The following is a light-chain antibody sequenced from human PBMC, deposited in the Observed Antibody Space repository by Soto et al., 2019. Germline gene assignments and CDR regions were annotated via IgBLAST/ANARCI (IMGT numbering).Light chain of an antibody. CDR3: QQHNQWPIT. V-gene: IGKV3D-15*01. J-gene: IGKJ5*01. Sequence: EIVMTQSPATLSVSPGETASLSCRASQSAGNFLAWYKQKPGQAPRLLIYYISTRATGIPARVSGSGSGTEFTLTINSLQSEDSAVYYCQQHNQWPITFGQGTRLEIK. CDR2: YIS. CDR1: QSAGNF.